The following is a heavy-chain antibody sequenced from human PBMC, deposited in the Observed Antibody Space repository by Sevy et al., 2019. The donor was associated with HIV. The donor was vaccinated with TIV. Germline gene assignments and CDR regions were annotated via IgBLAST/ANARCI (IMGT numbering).Heavy chain of an antibody. V-gene: IGHV3-7*01. J-gene: IGHJ4*02. Sequence: GGSLRLSCEASGFTFSSYWMSWVRQAPGKGLEWVANIKEDGSVKYNVDSVKVRFTISRDNAKNSVYLQMNSLRAEDTALYYCVRAIGAAGSFWGQRTLVTVSS. CDR3: VRAIGAAGSF. D-gene: IGHD6-13*01. CDR1: GFTFSSYW. CDR2: IKEDGSVK.